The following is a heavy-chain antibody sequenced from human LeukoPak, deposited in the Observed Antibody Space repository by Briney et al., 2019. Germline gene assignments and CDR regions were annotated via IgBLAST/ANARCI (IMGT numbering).Heavy chain of an antibody. J-gene: IGHJ5*02. D-gene: IGHD4-17*01. Sequence: PSETLSLTCAVYGGSFSGYYWSWIRQPPGKGLEWIGEINHSGSTNYNPSLKSRVTISVDTSKNQFSLKLSSVTAADTAVYYCARVGTTMTTSRWYNWFDPWGQGTLVTVSS. CDR3: ARVGTTMTTSRWYNWFDP. CDR1: GGSFSGYY. V-gene: IGHV4-34*01. CDR2: INHSGST.